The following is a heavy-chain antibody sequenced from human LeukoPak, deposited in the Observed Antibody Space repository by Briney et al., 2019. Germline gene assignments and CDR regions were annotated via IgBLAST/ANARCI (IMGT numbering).Heavy chain of an antibody. V-gene: IGHV4-59*02. J-gene: IGHJ5*02. Sequence: SETLSLTCTVSGGSVSSYYWSWIRQPPGKGLEWIGYIYYSGSTNYNPSLKSRVTISVDTSKNQFSLKLSSVTAADTAVYYCARGGSGWPHWFDPWGQGTLVTVSS. D-gene: IGHD6-19*01. CDR2: IYYSGST. CDR1: GGSVSSYY. CDR3: ARGGSGWPHWFDP.